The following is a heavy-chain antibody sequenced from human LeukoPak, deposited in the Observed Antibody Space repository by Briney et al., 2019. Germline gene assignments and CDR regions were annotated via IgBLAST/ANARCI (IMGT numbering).Heavy chain of an antibody. D-gene: IGHD2-15*01. CDR2: ISGSGGST. J-gene: IGHJ4*02. CDR1: GFTFSSYA. Sequence: GGSLRLSCAASGFTFSSYAMSWVRQAPGKGLEWVSAISGSGGSTYYADSVKGRFTISRDNSKNTLYLQMNSLRAEDTAVYYRAKEAKILVVVAATVDYWGQGTLVTVSS. CDR3: AKEAKILVVVAATVDY. V-gene: IGHV3-23*01.